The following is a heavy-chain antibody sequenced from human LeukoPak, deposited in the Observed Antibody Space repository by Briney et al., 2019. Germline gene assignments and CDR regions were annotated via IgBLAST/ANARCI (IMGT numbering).Heavy chain of an antibody. D-gene: IGHD3-10*01. CDR1: GYTFTSYD. Sequence: ASVKVSCKASGYTFTSYDINWVRQATGQGLEWMGWMNPNSGNTGYAQKFQGRVTMTRNTSISTAYMELSSVRSEDTAVYYCARVEQGSGDQDYWGQGTLVTVSS. CDR2: MNPNSGNT. V-gene: IGHV1-8*01. J-gene: IGHJ4*02. CDR3: ARVEQGSGDQDY.